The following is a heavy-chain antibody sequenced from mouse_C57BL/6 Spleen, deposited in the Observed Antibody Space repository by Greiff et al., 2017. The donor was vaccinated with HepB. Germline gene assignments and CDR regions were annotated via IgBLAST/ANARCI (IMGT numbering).Heavy chain of an antibody. Sequence: VQLQESGAELAKPGASVELSCKASGYTFTSYWMHWVKQRPGQGLEWIGYINPSSGYTKYNQKFKDKATLTADKSSSTAYMQLSSLTYEDSAVYYCARPTAQATYYFDYWGQGTTLTVSS. V-gene: IGHV1-7*01. D-gene: IGHD3-2*02. J-gene: IGHJ2*01. CDR1: GYTFTSYW. CDR3: ARPTAQATYYFDY. CDR2: INPSSGYT.